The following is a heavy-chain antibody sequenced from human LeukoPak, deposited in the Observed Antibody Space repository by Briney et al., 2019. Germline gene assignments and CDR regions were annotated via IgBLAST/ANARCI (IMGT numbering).Heavy chain of an antibody. CDR1: RFTFSNYW. V-gene: IGHV3-7*01. CDR3: ARENYFDY. J-gene: IGHJ4*02. Sequence: GGSLRLSCAASRFTFSNYWMGWVRQAPGKGLEWVANIKQDGSEKYYVDSEKGRFTISRDNAKNSLYLQMNSLRAEDTAVYYCARENYFDYWGQGTLVTVSS. CDR2: IKQDGSEK.